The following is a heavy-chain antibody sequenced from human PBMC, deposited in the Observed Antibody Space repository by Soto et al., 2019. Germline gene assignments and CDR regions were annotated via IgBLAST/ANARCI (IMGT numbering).Heavy chain of an antibody. D-gene: IGHD3-22*01. V-gene: IGHV4-59*01. J-gene: IGHJ5*02. CDR1: GGSISSYY. CDR2: IYYSGST. Sequence: PSETLSLTSTVSGGSISSYYWSWIRQPPGKGLEWIGYIYYSGSTNYNPSLKSRVTISVDTSKNQFSLKLSSVTAADTAVYYCATLRDYYDSSGNWFDPWGQGTLVTV. CDR3: ATLRDYYDSSGNWFDP.